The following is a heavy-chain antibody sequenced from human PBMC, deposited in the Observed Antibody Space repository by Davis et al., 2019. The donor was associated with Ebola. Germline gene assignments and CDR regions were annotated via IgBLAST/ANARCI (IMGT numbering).Heavy chain of an antibody. D-gene: IGHD2-15*01. Sequence: SETLSLTCAVSGGSFSGYYWSWIRQPPGKGLEWIGEINHIGTTNYNPSLKSPVTISVDTSKKQFSLKLSSVTAADTAVYYCARARVVVVAATEVYYYYGMDVWGQGTTVTVSS. J-gene: IGHJ6*02. V-gene: IGHV4-34*01. CDR1: GGSFSGYY. CDR3: ARARVVVVAATEVYYYYGMDV. CDR2: INHIGTT.